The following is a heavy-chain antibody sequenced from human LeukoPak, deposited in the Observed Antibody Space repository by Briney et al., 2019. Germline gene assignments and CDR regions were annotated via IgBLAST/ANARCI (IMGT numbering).Heavy chain of an antibody. J-gene: IGHJ3*02. D-gene: IGHD3-10*01. CDR2: ISAYNGNT. CDR3: ARVVTMVRGVIGGVGAFDI. CDR1: GYTFTSYG. Sequence: ASVKVCCKASGYTFTSYGNSWVRQAPGQGIEWMGWISAYNGNTNYSQKLQGRVTMTTDTYTSTAYMELRSLRSDDTAVYYCARVVTMVRGVIGGVGAFDIWGQGTMVTVSS. V-gene: IGHV1-18*01.